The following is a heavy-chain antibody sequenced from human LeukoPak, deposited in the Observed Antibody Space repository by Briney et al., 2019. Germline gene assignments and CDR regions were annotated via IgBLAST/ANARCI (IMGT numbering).Heavy chain of an antibody. CDR3: ARHCSSTSCYTWRGFDP. CDR1: GGSISTNSYY. CDR2: IHYSGST. Sequence: PSETLSLTCSVSGGSISTNSYYWGWIRQPPGKGLEWIGGIHYSGSTYYNPSLKSRVTISVDTSKDQFSLKLSSVTAADTAVYYCARHCSSTSCYTWRGFDPWGQGTLVTVSS. V-gene: IGHV4-39*01. D-gene: IGHD2-2*02. J-gene: IGHJ5*02.